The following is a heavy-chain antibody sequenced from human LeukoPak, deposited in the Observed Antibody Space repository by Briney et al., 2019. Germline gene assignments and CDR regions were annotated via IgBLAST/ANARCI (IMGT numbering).Heavy chain of an antibody. CDR3: AELGITMIGGV. CDR1: GFSFSFSN. D-gene: IGHD3-10*02. J-gene: IGHJ6*04. Sequence: PGGSMRLSCAASGFSFSFSNMNWVRQAPGKELEWVSYISSSGSTIYYADSVKGRFTISRDNAKNSLYLQMNSLRAEDTAVYYCAELGITMIGGVWGKGTTVTISS. CDR2: ISSSGSTI. V-gene: IGHV3-48*03.